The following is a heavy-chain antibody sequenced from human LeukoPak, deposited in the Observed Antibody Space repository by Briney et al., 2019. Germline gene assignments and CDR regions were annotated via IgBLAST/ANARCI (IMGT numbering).Heavy chain of an antibody. CDR2: ISSSGSTI. CDR3: ARQKHYYDSSGYQMNFDY. V-gene: IGHV3-48*04. Sequence: PGGSLRLSCAASGFTFSSYSMNWIRQAPGKGLEWVSYISSSGSTIYYADSVKGRFTISRDNAKNSLYLQMNSLRAEDTAVYYCARQKHYYDSSGYQMNFDYWGQGTLVTVSS. J-gene: IGHJ4*02. D-gene: IGHD3-22*01. CDR1: GFTFSSYS.